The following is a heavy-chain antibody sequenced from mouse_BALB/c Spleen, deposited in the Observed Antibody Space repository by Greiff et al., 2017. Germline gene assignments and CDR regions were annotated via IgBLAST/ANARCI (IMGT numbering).Heavy chain of an antibody. CDR3: AIAYYRYDGAFAY. J-gene: IGHJ3*01. V-gene: IGHV1-9*01. CDR2: ILPGSGST. Sequence: QVQLQQSGAELMKPGASVKISCKATGYTFSSYWIEWVKQRPGHGLEWIGGILPGSGSTNYNEKFKGKATFTADTSSNTAYMQLSSLTSEDSAVYYCAIAYYRYDGAFAYWGQGTLVTVSA. CDR1: GYTFSSYW. D-gene: IGHD2-14*01.